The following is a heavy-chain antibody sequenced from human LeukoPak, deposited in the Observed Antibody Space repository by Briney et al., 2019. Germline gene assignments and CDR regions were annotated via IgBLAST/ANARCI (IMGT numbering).Heavy chain of an antibody. CDR2: ISSSGTTM. V-gene: IGHV3-11*01. J-gene: IGHJ4*02. CDR1: GFTFSDYY. Sequence: GGSLRLSCAASGFTFSDYYMNWIRQAPGKGLEWISYISSSGTTMYYADSAKGRFTISRDNAKNSLYLQMNSLRAEDTAVYYCARDYYDILTGYYIDYWGQGTLVTVSS. D-gene: IGHD3-9*01. CDR3: ARDYYDILTGYYIDY.